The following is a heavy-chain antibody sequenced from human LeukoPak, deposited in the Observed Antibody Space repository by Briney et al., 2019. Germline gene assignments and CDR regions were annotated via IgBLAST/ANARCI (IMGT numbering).Heavy chain of an antibody. Sequence: GGSLRLSCAASGFTFSTYALSWVRQPPGEGLEWVSVINGGGRVTFYADSAKGRFTISRDNSKNTLYLQMNSLRAEDTAVYYCARGPSYYATTGFYSEYWGQGILVTVSS. CDR3: ARGPSYYATTGFYSEY. CDR1: GFTFSTYA. D-gene: IGHD3-22*01. CDR2: INGGGRVT. V-gene: IGHV3-23*01. J-gene: IGHJ4*02.